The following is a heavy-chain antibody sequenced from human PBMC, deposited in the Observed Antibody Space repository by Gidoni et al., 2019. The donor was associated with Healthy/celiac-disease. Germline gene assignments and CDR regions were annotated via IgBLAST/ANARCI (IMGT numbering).Heavy chain of an antibody. Sequence: QLQLQESGPGLVKPSETLSLTCTVSGGSISSSSYYWGWIRQPPGKGLEWIGSIYYSGSTYYNTSLKSRVTISVDTSKNQFSLKLSSVTAADTAVYYCARHILQQRPWGEYYYYYMDVWGKGTTVTVSS. CDR3: ARHILQQRPWGEYYYYYMDV. CDR1: GGSISSSSYY. D-gene: IGHD6-25*01. V-gene: IGHV4-39*01. CDR2: IYYSGST. J-gene: IGHJ6*03.